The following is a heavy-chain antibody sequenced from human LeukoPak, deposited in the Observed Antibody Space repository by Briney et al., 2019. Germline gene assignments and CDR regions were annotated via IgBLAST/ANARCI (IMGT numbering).Heavy chain of an antibody. J-gene: IGHJ4*02. CDR1: GYTFTSYG. Sequence: ASVKVSCKASGYTFTSYGISWVRQAPGKGLEWVSAISGSGGSTYYADSVKGRFTISRDNSKNTLYLQMNSLRAEDTAVYYCAKDRGSRYYYGSGSPGGYYFDYWGQGTLVTVSS. D-gene: IGHD3-10*01. V-gene: IGHV3-23*01. CDR2: ISGSGGST. CDR3: AKDRGSRYYYGSGSPGGYYFDY.